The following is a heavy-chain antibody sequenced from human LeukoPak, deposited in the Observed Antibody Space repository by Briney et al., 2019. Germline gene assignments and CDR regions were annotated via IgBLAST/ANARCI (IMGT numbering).Heavy chain of an antibody. CDR1: GFTFSSYG. CDR3: ARYSGYDDEGEYFDY. D-gene: IGHD5-12*01. CDR2: IRYDGSNK. V-gene: IGHV3-30*02. J-gene: IGHJ4*02. Sequence: GVSLRLSCAASGFTFSSYGMHWVRQAPGKGLEWVAFIRYDGSNKYYADSVKGRFTISRDNSKNTLYLQMNSLRAEDTAVYYCARYSGYDDEGEYFDYWGQGTLVTVSS.